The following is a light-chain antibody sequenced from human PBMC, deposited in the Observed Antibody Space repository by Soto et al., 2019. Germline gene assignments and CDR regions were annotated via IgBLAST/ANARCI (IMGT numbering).Light chain of an antibody. CDR1: SSDVGGHNY. Sequence: PASVSGSPGQSITISCAGSSSDVGGHNYVSWYQQHPGKAPKLLIYEVTNRPSGVSNRFSGSKSGNTASLTISGLQAEDEADYSCSSYRSTSYVFGTGTKVTVL. CDR2: EVT. CDR3: SSYRSTSYV. V-gene: IGLV2-14*01. J-gene: IGLJ1*01.